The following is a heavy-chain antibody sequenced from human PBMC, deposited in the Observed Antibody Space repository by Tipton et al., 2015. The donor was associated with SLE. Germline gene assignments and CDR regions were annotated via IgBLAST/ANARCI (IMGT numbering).Heavy chain of an antibody. Sequence: SLRLSCAASGFTFSDYYMSWIRQAPGKGLEWVSYISSSGSTIYYADSVKGRFTISRDNAKNSLYLQMNSLRAEDTAVHYCARVFKRYSSSWTDGYFDYWGQGTLVTVSS. D-gene: IGHD6-13*01. CDR2: ISSSGSTI. J-gene: IGHJ4*02. CDR1: GFTFSDYY. CDR3: ARVFKRYSSSWTDGYFDY. V-gene: IGHV3-11*04.